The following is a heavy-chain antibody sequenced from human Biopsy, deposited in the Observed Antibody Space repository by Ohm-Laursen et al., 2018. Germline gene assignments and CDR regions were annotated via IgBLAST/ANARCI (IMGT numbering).Heavy chain of an antibody. J-gene: IGHJ6*02. CDR2: MNPNSGNT. D-gene: IGHD3-16*01. V-gene: IGHV1-8*01. CDR1: GYTFNTYD. Sequence: ATVKISCKVSGYTFNTYDINWVRQAAGQGPEWMGWMNPNSGNTGFAQKFQGRITMTRSTSITTAYMELTNLRSEDTAVYYCAREGAFGDTDAYYGLDVWGLGTTVTVSS. CDR3: AREGAFGDTDAYYGLDV.